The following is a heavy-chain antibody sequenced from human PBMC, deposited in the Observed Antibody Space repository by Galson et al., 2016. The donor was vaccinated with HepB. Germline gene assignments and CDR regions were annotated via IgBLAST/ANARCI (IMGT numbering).Heavy chain of an antibody. D-gene: IGHD1-26*01. CDR1: GYTFTSYG. J-gene: IGHJ4*02. V-gene: IGHV1-18*04. CDR2: ISGYNGDT. Sequence: SVKVSCKASGYTFTSYGITWVRQAPGQGLEWMGWISGYNGDTKYAQKFQGRITMTTDTSTSTAYMELRSLRSDDTAVYYCARDATGDPRTVGDNLDYWGQGTLVTVSS. CDR3: ARDATGDPRTVGDNLDY.